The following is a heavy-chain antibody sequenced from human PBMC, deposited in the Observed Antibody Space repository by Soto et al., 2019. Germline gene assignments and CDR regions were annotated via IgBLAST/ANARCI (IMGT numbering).Heavy chain of an antibody. CDR1: GFTFSSYG. CDR2: ISCDGSNK. V-gene: IGHV3-30*18. J-gene: IGHJ4*02. CDR3: AKPTRPYGDYGPLDC. D-gene: IGHD4-17*01. Sequence: QVQLVESGGGVVQPGRSLRLSCAASGFTFSSYGMHWVRQAPGKVLEWVAVISCDGSNKYYADSVKGRFTISRDNSTNTLYLQMNSLRAEDTAVYYCAKPTRPYGDYGPLDCWGQGTLVTVSS.